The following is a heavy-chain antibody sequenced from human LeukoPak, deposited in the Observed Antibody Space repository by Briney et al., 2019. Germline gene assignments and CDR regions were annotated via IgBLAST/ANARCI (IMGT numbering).Heavy chain of an antibody. J-gene: IGHJ4*02. V-gene: IGHV3-30*02. CDR1: GFTFSSYG. CDR3: AKGRSGTAVSAPDY. CDR2: IWYDGSNK. Sequence: GGSLRLSCAASGFTFSSYGMHWVRQAPGKGLEWVAVIWYDGSNKYYADSVKGRFTISRDSSKNTLYLQMNSLRTDDTAVYYCAKGRSGTAVSAPDYWGQGTLVTVSS. D-gene: IGHD6-19*01.